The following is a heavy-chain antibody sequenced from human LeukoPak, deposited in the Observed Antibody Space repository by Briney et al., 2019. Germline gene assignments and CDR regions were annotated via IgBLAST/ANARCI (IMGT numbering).Heavy chain of an antibody. CDR2: IYPGDSDI. Sequence: PGEPLKIPCKGSGYSFSIYGIGWVRQMPGKGPEWMVIIYPGDSDIKYSPSFEGQVTISADKSNSTAYLQWSSLKASDTAMYYCARRSSSGGYYFDYWGQGTLVTVSS. J-gene: IGHJ4*02. CDR1: GYSFSIYG. CDR3: ARRSSSGGYYFDY. V-gene: IGHV5-51*01. D-gene: IGHD3-16*01.